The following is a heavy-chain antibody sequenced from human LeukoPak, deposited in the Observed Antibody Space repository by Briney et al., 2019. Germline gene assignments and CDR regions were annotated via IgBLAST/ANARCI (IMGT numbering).Heavy chain of an antibody. Sequence: PSETLSLTCSVSGQSIFNTHYWRWIRQSPGKGLEWIGSIHHSGSRFESGSTHYNPSLRGRVTVSADTSKNQFSLTLTSVTAADTAVYFGARNVSSGFFNDWGQGTLVIVSS. CDR2: IHHSGSRFESGST. J-gene: IGHJ1*01. CDR3: ARNVSSGFFND. CDR1: GQSIFNTHY. D-gene: IGHD3-22*01. V-gene: IGHV4-38-2*02.